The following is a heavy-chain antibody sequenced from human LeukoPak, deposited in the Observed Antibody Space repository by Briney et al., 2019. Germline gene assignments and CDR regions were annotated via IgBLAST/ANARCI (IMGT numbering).Heavy chain of an antibody. CDR2: INPSGGST. J-gene: IGHJ4*02. CDR3: AGDLELSYYYGSGSYFYEHYLGY. CDR1: GYTFTSYY. Sequence: GASVKVSCKASGYTFTSYYMHWVRQAPGQGLEWMGIINPSGGSTSYAQKFQGRVTMTRDTSTSTVYMELSSLRSEDTAVYYCAGDLELSYYYGSGSYFYEHYLGYWGQGTLVTVSS. V-gene: IGHV1-46*01. D-gene: IGHD3-10*01.